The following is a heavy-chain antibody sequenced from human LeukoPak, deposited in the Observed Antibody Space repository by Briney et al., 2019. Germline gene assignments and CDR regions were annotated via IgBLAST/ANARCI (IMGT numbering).Heavy chain of an antibody. J-gene: IGHJ3*02. CDR2: IKQDGSEK. CDR3: ARGYYDSSGYYLWVAYPHAFDI. CDR1: GFTFSSYW. D-gene: IGHD3-22*01. V-gene: IGHV3-7*01. Sequence: GGSLRLSCAASGFTFSSYWLSWVRQAPGKGLEWVANIKQDGSEKYYVDSVKGRFTISRDNSKNTLYLQMNSLRAEDTAVYYCARGYYDSSGYYLWVAYPHAFDIWGQGTMVTVSS.